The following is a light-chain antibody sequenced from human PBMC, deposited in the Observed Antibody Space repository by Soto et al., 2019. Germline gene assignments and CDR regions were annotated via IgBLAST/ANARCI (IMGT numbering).Light chain of an antibody. CDR1: QSVSSNY. J-gene: IGKJ5*01. V-gene: IGKV3-20*01. CDR2: GAS. CDR3: QQHDILPIT. Sequence: EIVLTQSPGTLSLSPGERATLSCRASQSVSSNYLAWYQQKPGQAPRLLIYGASSRATGIPDRLSGSGSGTDFTLTISRLEPEDFAVYYCQQHDILPITFGQGTRLEI.